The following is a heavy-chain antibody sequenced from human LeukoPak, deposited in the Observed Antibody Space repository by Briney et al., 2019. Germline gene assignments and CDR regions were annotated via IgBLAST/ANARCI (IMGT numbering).Heavy chain of an antibody. D-gene: IGHD6-13*01. CDR2: INHSGST. V-gene: IGHV4-34*01. CDR3: AREAAAEDY. J-gene: IGHJ4*02. CDR1: GGSFSGYY. Sequence: KPSETLSLTCAVYGGSFSGYYWSWIRQPPGKGLEWIGEINHSGSTNYNPSLESRVTISVNTSKNQFSLKLSSVTAADTAVYYCAREAAAEDYWGQGTLVTVSS.